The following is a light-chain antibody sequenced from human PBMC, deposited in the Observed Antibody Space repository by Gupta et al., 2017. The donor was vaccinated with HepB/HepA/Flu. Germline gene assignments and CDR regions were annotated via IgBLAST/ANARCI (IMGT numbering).Light chain of an antibody. Sequence: QSALTQPASVSGSPGPSITFPCTGTSADIGTYDLVSWYQQHPGKAPKLMIYEVNKRPSGVSDRFSGSNSGNTASLTISGLQAEDEADYYCSSYTGSDTFVVFGGGTRLTVL. CDR1: SADIGTYDL. J-gene: IGLJ2*01. CDR3: SSYTGSDTFVV. V-gene: IGLV2-23*02. CDR2: EVN.